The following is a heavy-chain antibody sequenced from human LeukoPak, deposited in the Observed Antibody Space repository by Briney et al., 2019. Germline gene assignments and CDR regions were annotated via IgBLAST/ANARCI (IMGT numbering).Heavy chain of an antibody. CDR2: ISAYNGST. V-gene: IGHV1-18*01. Sequence: ASVKVSCKASGYTFTSYGISWVRQAPGQGLEWMGWISAYNGSTNYAQKLQGRVTMTTDTSTSTAYMELRSLRSDDTAVYYCARGSDFWSGYYTPYYFDYWGQGTLVTVSS. J-gene: IGHJ4*02. CDR1: GYTFTSYG. D-gene: IGHD3-3*01. CDR3: ARGSDFWSGYYTPYYFDY.